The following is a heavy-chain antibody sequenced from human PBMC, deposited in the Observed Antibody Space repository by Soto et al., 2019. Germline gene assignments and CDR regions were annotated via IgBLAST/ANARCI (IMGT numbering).Heavy chain of an antibody. CDR2: ISAYNGNT. CDR3: AICLALAVAASNIYRAP. Sequence: VQLVQAVTEVKKPEASVKVSCKASGYEFTNYGISWVRQAPGQGLEWMGWISAYNGNTKYEQTLQGRITMSTDTSTGTAYMEMTRLRSDYSALNYCAICLALAVAASNIYRAPWGQGTLVIVSS. V-gene: IGHV1-18*04. D-gene: IGHD2-15*01. CDR1: GYEFTNYG. J-gene: IGHJ5*02.